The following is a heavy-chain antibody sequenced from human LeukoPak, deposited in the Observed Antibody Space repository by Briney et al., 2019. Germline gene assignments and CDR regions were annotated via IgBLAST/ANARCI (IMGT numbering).Heavy chain of an antibody. CDR1: GGFISSSSYY. Sequence: SETLSLTCTVSGGFISSSSYYWSWIRQHPGTGLEWIGYIYYSGSTYYNPSLRSRLTISIDTSKNQFSLKLTSVTAADTAVYYCARVKRFGDYLDYWGQGTLVTVSS. CDR3: ARVKRFGDYLDY. V-gene: IGHV4-31*03. J-gene: IGHJ4*02. D-gene: IGHD5-24*01. CDR2: IYYSGST.